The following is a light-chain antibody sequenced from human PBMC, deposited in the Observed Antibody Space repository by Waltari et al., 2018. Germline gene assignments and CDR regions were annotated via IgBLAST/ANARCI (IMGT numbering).Light chain of an antibody. CDR1: QSISAS. V-gene: IGKV3D-15*01. CDR2: GAS. Sequence: EIVMTQSPATLSVSPGERATLSCTASQSISASLGWYQQRPGQAPRLLSYGASTRAPGIPARFSGSGSGTEFTLTISSLQSEDFAVYYCHQYKIWPEAFGQGTKVEIK. J-gene: IGKJ1*01. CDR3: HQYKIWPEA.